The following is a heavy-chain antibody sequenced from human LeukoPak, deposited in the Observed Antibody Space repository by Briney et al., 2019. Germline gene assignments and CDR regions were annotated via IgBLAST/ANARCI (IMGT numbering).Heavy chain of an antibody. J-gene: IGHJ4*02. Sequence: GASVTVSCTASGYTFTGYYMHWVRPAPGQGLEWMGWINPNSGGTNYAQKFQGRVTMTRDTSISTAYMELSRLRSDDTAVYYCARAEAYYYGSGSYYWFDYWGQGTLVTVSS. D-gene: IGHD3-10*01. CDR1: GYTFTGYY. CDR2: INPNSGGT. V-gene: IGHV1-2*02. CDR3: ARAEAYYYGSGSYYWFDY.